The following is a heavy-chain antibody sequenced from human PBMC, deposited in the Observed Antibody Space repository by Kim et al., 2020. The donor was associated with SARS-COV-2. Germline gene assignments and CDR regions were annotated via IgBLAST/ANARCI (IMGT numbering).Heavy chain of an antibody. CDR2: IIPILGIA. J-gene: IGHJ6*02. D-gene: IGHD1-1*01. CDR3: ARVGYNWNDVYYYGMDV. CDR1: GGTFSSYA. V-gene: IGHV1-69*04. Sequence: SVKVSCKASGGTFSSYAISWVRQAPGQGLEWMGRIIPILGIANYAQKFQGRVTITADKSTSTAYMELSSLRSEDTAVYYCARVGYNWNDVYYYGMDVWGQGTTVPVSS.